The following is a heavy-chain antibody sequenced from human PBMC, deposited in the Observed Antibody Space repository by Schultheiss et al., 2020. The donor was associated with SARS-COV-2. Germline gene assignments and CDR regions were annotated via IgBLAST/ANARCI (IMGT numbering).Heavy chain of an antibody. J-gene: IGHJ4*02. V-gene: IGHV3-23*01. D-gene: IGHD2-21*01. CDR1: GGSFSGYY. CDR3: VRDRWYCGGVDCSKVDY. CDR2: ISGSGGST. Sequence: GGSLRLSCAVYGGSFSGYYWSWVRQAPGKGLEWVSAISGSGGSTYYADSVKGRFTISRDNSKNTLYLQMNSLRAEDTAQYYCVRDRWYCGGVDCSKVDYWGQGTLVTVSS.